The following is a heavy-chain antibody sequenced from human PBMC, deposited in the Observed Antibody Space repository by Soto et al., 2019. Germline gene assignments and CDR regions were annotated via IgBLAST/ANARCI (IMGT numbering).Heavy chain of an antibody. CDR2: IWYDGSNK. Sequence: VGSLRLSCAASGFTFSSYGMHWVRQAPGKGLEWVAVIWYDGSNKYYADSVKGRFTISRDNSKNTLYLQMNSLRAEDTAVYYCARETRSSWSYYYYGMDVWGQGTTVTVSS. CDR3: ARETRSSWSYYYYGMDV. D-gene: IGHD6-13*01. CDR1: GFTFSSYG. V-gene: IGHV3-33*01. J-gene: IGHJ6*02.